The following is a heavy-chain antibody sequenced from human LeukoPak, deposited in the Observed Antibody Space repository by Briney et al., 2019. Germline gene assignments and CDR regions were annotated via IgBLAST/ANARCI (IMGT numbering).Heavy chain of an antibody. V-gene: IGHV1-18*01. CDR1: GYTFTSYG. Sequence: ASVKVSCTASGYTFTSYGISWVRQAPGQGLEWMGWISAYNGNTNYAQKLQGRVTMTTDTSTSTAYMELRSLRSDDTAVYYCARTKLWFGESRIDWFDPWGQGTLGTVSS. CDR3: ARTKLWFGESRIDWFDP. J-gene: IGHJ5*02. CDR2: ISAYNGNT. D-gene: IGHD3-10*01.